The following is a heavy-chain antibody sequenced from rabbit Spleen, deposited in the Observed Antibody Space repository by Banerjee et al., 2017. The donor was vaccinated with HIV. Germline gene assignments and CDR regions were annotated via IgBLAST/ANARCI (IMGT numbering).Heavy chain of an antibody. J-gene: IGHJ4*01. V-gene: IGHV1S45*01. CDR2: IYSRSGIT. Sequence: QEQLEESGGDLVKPEGSLTLTYTASGLDFSSSYWICWVRQAPGKGPEWIACIYSRSGITWDASWVNGRFTISKTSSTTVTLQMTSLTGADTATYFCARAWGGDSAYYDLWGQGTLVTVS. CDR1: GLDFSSSYW. CDR3: ARAWGGDSAYYDL. D-gene: IGHD7-1*01.